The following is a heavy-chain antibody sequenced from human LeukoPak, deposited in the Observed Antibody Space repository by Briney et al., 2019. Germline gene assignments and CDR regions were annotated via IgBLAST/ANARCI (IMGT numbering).Heavy chain of an antibody. V-gene: IGHV3-7*03. CDR3: ARSIPYGTTWYGRSDY. Sequence: GGSLRLSCAASGFPFSSYSMTWVRQAPGKGLEWVANIKPDGTTEFYVDSVKGRFTISRDNALNPLYLQMNSLRAEDTAIYYCARSIPYGTTWYGRSDYWGQGTLVTVSS. CDR2: IKPDGTTE. CDR1: GFPFSSYS. D-gene: IGHD2-2*01. J-gene: IGHJ4*02.